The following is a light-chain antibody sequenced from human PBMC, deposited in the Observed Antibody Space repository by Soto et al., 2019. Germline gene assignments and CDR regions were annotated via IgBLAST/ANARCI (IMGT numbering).Light chain of an antibody. CDR3: QQYNSYSGT. V-gene: IGKV1-5*03. J-gene: IGKJ1*01. Sequence: DIQMTQSPSTLSESLGDRVTITCRASQSISFWLAWYQQRPGKAPKLLISKASSLERGVPSRFSGSGSGTDFTLTINGLQSDDFATYYCQQYNSYSGTFGPGTKVEIK. CDR2: KAS. CDR1: QSISFW.